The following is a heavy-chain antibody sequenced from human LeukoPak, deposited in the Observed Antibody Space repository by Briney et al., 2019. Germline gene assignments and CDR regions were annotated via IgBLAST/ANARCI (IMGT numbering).Heavy chain of an antibody. J-gene: IGHJ3*02. Sequence: QPGRSLRLSCAASGFTFSTYAMHWVRQAPGKGLEWVAVISFDGGNKYYADSVKGRLTISRDSSKNTLYLQMNSLRAEDTAVYYCARYRAFDIWGRGTLVTVSS. CDR3: ARYRAFDI. CDR2: ISFDGGNK. CDR1: GFTFSTYA. V-gene: IGHV3-30*04.